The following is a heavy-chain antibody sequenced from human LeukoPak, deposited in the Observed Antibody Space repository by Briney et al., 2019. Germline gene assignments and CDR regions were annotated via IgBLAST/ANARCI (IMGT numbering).Heavy chain of an antibody. D-gene: IGHD5-18*01. J-gene: IGHJ4*02. Sequence: GGCLRLSCAASGFTFNSYAMHWVRQAPGRGLEYVSAMTSNGGSTYYANSVKGRFTISRDNSKNTLYLQMGSLRAEDMAVYYCARVPLRTAMVTGPLDYWGQGTLVTVSS. V-gene: IGHV3-64*01. CDR1: GFTFNSYA. CDR3: ARVPLRTAMVTGPLDY. CDR2: MTSNGGST.